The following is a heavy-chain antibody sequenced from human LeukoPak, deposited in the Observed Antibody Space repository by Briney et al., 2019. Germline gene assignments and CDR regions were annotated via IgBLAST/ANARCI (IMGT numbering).Heavy chain of an antibody. V-gene: IGHV3-48*01. Sequence: HPGGSLRLSCAASGFTFSSYSMNWVRQAPGKGLEWVSYISSSSSTIYYADSVKGRFTISRDNAKNSLYLQMNSLRVEDTAVYYCARAYSERYGLGYYYMDVWGKGTTVTVSS. CDR2: ISSSSSTI. CDR3: ARAYSERYGLGYYYMDV. D-gene: IGHD1-26*01. J-gene: IGHJ6*03. CDR1: GFTFSSYS.